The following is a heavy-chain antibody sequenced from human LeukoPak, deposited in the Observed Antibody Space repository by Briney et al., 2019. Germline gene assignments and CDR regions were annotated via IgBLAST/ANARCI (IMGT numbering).Heavy chain of an antibody. CDR3: AKDFDSGGSYDGDHTHN. CDR2: ISYDGSNK. D-gene: IGHD3-22*01. V-gene: IGHV3-30-3*01. J-gene: IGHJ4*02. Sequence: GGSLRLSCAASGFTFSSYAMHWVRQAPGKGLEWVAVISYDGSNKYYADSVKGRFTISRDNAKDTVYLQMNSLRPEDTAIYFCAKDFDSGGSYDGDHTHNWGQGTLVTVSS. CDR1: GFTFSSYA.